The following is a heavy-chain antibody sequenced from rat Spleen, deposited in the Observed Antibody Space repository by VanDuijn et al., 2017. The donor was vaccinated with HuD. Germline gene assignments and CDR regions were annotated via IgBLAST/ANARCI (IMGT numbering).Heavy chain of an antibody. D-gene: IGHD1-9*01. CDR2: ISYDGSST. CDR1: GFTFSNYG. V-gene: IGHV5-29*01. CDR3: ARPPEYYGYNSYYFDY. J-gene: IGHJ2*01. Sequence: EVQLVESGGGLVQPGRSLKLSCAASGFTFSNYGMAWVRQAPTKGLEWVATISYDGSSTYYRDSVKGRFTIARDNAKSTLYLQMDSLRSEDTATYYCARPPEYYGYNSYYFDYWGQGVMVTVSS.